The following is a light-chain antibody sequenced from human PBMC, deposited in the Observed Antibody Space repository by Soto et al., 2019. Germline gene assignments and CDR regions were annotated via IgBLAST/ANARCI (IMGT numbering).Light chain of an antibody. Sequence: QPVLTQSPSASASLGASVKLTCTLSSGYSSYAIAWHQQQPEKGPRYLMKLNSDGTHSKGDGIPDRFSGSSSGAERYLTISRLQSEDEADYYCQTWGTGIYVFGGGTQLTVL. CDR2: LNSDGTH. CDR1: SGYSSYA. CDR3: QTWGTGIYV. J-gene: IGLJ7*01. V-gene: IGLV4-69*01.